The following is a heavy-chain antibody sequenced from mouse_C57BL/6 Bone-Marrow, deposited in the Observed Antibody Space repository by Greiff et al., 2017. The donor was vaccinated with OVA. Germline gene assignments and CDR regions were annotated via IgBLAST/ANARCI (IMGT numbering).Heavy chain of an antibody. J-gene: IGHJ3*01. CDR1: GYAFSSSW. D-gene: IGHD1-1*01. CDR3: ARTPFYYWFAY. CDR2: IYPGDGDT. Sequence: VKVVESGPELVKPGASVKISCKASGYAFSSSWMNWVKQRPGKGLEWIGRIYPGDGDTNYNGKFKGKATLTADKSSSTAYMQLSSLTSEDSAVYFCARTPFYYWFAYWGQGTLVTVSA. V-gene: IGHV1-82*01.